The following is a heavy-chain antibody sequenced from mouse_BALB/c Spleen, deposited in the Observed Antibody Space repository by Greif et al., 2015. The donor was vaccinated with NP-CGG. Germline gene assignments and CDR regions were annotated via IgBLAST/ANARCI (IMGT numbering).Heavy chain of an antibody. J-gene: IGHJ3*01. V-gene: IGHV5-12-1*01. CDR2: ISSGGGST. CDR1: GFAFSSYD. Sequence: EVMLVESGGGLVKPGGSLKLSCAASGFAFSSYDMSWVRQTPEKRLEWVAYISSGGGSTYYPDTVKGRFTISRDNAKNTLYLQMSSLKSEDTAMYYCARDRFAYWGQGTLVTVSA. CDR3: ARDRFAY.